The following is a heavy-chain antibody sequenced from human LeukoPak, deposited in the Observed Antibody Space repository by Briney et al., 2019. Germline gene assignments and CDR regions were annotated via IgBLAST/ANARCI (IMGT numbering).Heavy chain of an antibody. D-gene: IGHD5-12*01. J-gene: IGHJ4*02. CDR3: ARHDKGYSGYVTLDY. Sequence: GESLKISCKGSGYSFTSYWIGWVRQMPGKGLEWMGIINPGYSDIRYSPTFQGQVTISADKSISTAYLQWSSLKASDTAIYYCARHDKGYSGYVTLDYWGQGTLVTVSS. CDR1: GYSFTSYW. CDR2: INPGYSDI. V-gene: IGHV5-51*01.